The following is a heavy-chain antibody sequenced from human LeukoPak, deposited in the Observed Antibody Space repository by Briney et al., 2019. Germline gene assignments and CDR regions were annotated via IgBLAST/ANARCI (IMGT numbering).Heavy chain of an antibody. CDR1: GYTFTGYY. D-gene: IGHD3-22*01. CDR3: ARDSSGYYFKSSWYFDL. J-gene: IGHJ2*01. Sequence: ASVKVSCKASGYTFTGYYMHWVRQAPGQGLEWMGWINPNSGGTNYAQKFQGRVTMTRDASISTAYMELSRLRSDDTAVYYCARDSSGYYFKSSWYFDLWGRGTLVTVSS. V-gene: IGHV1-2*02. CDR2: INPNSGGT.